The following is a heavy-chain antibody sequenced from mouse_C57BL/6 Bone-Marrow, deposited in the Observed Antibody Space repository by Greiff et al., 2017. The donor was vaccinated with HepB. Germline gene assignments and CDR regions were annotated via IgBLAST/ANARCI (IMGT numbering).Heavy chain of an antibody. V-gene: IGHV1-76*01. J-gene: IGHJ2*01. CDR2: IYPGSGNT. D-gene: IGHD1-1*01. Sequence: QVHVKQSGAELVRPGASVKLSCKASGYTFTDYYINWVKQRPGQGLEWIARIYPGSGNTYYNEKFKGKATLTAEKSSSTAYMQLSSLTSEDSAVYFCATPFITTVRDYWGQGTTLTVSS. CDR3: ATPFITTVRDY. CDR1: GYTFTDYY.